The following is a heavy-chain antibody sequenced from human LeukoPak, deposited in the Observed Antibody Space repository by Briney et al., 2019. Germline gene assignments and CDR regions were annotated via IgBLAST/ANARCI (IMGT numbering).Heavy chain of an antibody. J-gene: IGHJ4*02. Sequence: PSGTLSLTCAVYGGSLSGYYWSWIRQPPGKGLEWIGEINHSGSTNYNPSLKSRVTISVDTSKNQFSLKLSSVTAADTAVYYCASLGGRASYYFDYWGQGTLVTVSS. CDR3: ASLGGRASYYFDY. D-gene: IGHD3-16*01. CDR2: INHSGST. V-gene: IGHV4-34*01. CDR1: GGSLSGYY.